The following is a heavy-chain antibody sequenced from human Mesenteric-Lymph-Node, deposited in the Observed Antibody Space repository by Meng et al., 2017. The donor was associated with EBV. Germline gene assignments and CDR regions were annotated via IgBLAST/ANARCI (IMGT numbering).Heavy chain of an antibody. CDR1: GFSLTTSGVG. CDR3: AHRHGSGSYTFDP. V-gene: IGHV2-5*02. J-gene: IGHJ5*02. CDR2: IYWDDDK. D-gene: IGHD3-10*01. Sequence: QITLKESGPTVVKPTQTLTLTCTFSGFSLTTSGVGVGWIRQPPGKAPEWLALIYWDDDKRYNPSLQSRVTITKDTSKNQVVLRMTNMDSVDTGTYYCAHRHGSGSYTFDPWGQGTLVTVS.